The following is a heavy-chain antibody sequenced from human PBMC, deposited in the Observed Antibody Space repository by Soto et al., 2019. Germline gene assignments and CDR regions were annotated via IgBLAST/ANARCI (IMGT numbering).Heavy chain of an antibody. D-gene: IGHD3-16*01. CDR3: AREERGPYYYGMDV. J-gene: IGHJ6*02. CDR1: GGTFSSYT. V-gene: IGHV1-69*08. CDR2: IIPILGIA. Sequence: QVQLVQSGAEVKKPGSSVKVSCKASGGTFSSYTISWVRQAPGQGLEWMGRIIPILGIANYAQKFQGRVTITADKSTSTAYMELSSPRSEDTAVYYCAREERGPYYYGMDVWGQGTTVTVSS.